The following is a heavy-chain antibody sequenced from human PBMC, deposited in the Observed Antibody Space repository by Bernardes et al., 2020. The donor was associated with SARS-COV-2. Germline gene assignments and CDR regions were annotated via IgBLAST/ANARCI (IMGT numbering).Heavy chain of an antibody. J-gene: IGHJ6*02. CDR2: IYSSGCS. CDR1: GGSISSSNYY. V-gene: IGHV4-39*01. Sequence: SETLSLTCTVSGGSISSSNYYWGWIRQPPGKGLEWIGSIYSSGCSYYNPSLQSRVRESVDTSKNQFSLRLSFVTAADTAVYYCAGSSCGIDCYIGGLRSWDYGMDVWGQGTTVTVSS. D-gene: IGHD2-21*02. CDR3: AGSSCGIDCYIGGLRSWDYGMDV.